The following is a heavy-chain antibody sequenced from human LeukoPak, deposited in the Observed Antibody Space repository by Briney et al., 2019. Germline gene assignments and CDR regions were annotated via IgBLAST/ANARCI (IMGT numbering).Heavy chain of an antibody. CDR1: GYTFTSYY. CDR2: IDSNGGST. CDR3: ARNSGSGFVY. D-gene: IGHD2-15*01. V-gene: IGHV1-46*01. J-gene: IGHJ4*02. Sequence: ASVKVSCKASGYTFTSYYIVWVRQAPGQGLEWMGRIDSNGGSTSYAQKFQGRVTMTRGTSTSTVYMDLSSLISEDAAVYYCARNSGSGFVYWGEGALVTVSS.